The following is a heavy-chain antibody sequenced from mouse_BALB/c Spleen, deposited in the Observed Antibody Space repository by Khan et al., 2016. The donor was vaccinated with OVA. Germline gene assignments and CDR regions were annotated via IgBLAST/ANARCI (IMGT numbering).Heavy chain of an antibody. D-gene: IGHD2-14*01. CDR1: GYSITSDYA. CDR3: ARSLYYSYGYALDC. CDR2: ISSTGST. J-gene: IGHJ4*01. Sequence: EVKLLESGPGLVKPSQSLSLTCNVTGYSITSDYAWNWIRQFPGNKLEWMGYISSTGSTSYNQSLKSRITITRDTSKNQFFLQLKSVTTEDTATYFCARSLYYSYGYALDCWGRGTSVTVSS. V-gene: IGHV3-2*02.